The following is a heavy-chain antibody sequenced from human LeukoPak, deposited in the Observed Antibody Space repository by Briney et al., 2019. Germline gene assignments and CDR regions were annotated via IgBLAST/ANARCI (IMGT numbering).Heavy chain of an antibody. CDR1: GFTFNSYW. Sequence: PGGSLRLSCAASGFTFNSYWMTWVRQAPGKGLEGVANIKQEGSEKYYVDSVKGRFTISRDNTKNSLYLQMSSLRAEDTAVYYCARASATYYYDTSGYYFSGNDAFDIWGQGTMVTVSS. CDR3: ARASATYYYDTSGYYFSGNDAFDI. J-gene: IGHJ3*02. V-gene: IGHV3-7*01. CDR2: IKQEGSEK. D-gene: IGHD3-22*01.